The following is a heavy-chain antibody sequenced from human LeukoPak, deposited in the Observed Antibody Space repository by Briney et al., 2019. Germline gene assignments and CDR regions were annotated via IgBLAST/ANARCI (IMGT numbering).Heavy chain of an antibody. Sequence: ASVKVSCKASGYTFTSYYMHWVRQAPGQGLEWMGIINPSGGSTSYAQKFQGRVTMTRDTSTSTVYMELSSLRSEDTAVYYCARDPVEFENCSSTGCYIGPYGMDVWGQGTTVTVSS. J-gene: IGHJ6*02. CDR2: INPSGGST. CDR3: ARDPVEFENCSSTGCYIGPYGMDV. V-gene: IGHV1-46*01. CDR1: GYTFTSYY. D-gene: IGHD2-2*02.